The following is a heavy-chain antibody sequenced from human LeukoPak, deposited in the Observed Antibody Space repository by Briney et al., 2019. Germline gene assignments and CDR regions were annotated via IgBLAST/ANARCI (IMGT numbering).Heavy chain of an antibody. CDR1: GGSISSGGYY. CDR2: IYHSGST. V-gene: IGHV4-30-2*01. CDR3: ARERSGSNYGSDSY. J-gene: IGHJ4*02. Sequence: SETLSLTCTVSGGSISSGGYYWSWIRQPPGKGLEWIGYIYHSGSTYYNPSLKSRVTISVDRSKNQFSLKLSSVTAADTAVYYCARERSGSNYGSDSYWGQGTLVTVSS. D-gene: IGHD1-26*01.